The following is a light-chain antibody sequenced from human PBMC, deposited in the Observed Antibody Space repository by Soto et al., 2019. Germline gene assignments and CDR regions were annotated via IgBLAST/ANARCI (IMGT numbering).Light chain of an antibody. CDR2: GAS. J-gene: IGKJ1*01. V-gene: IGKV3-15*01. CDR3: QQYNNWPRT. Sequence: EIVMTQSPDTLSVSPGERATLSCRASQSVTNNLAWYQQKPGQAPRLLIYGASTRTIAIPARFSGSGSGTDFTLTISSLQSEDFAVYYCQQYNNWPRTFGQGTKVDI. CDR1: QSVTNN.